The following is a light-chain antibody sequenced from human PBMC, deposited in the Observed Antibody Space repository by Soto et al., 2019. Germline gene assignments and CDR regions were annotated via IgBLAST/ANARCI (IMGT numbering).Light chain of an antibody. CDR1: QDIRNY. J-gene: IGKJ5*01. V-gene: IGKV1-27*01. Sequence: DIQMTQSPSSLSASVGTRVSITCRASQDIRNYLAWYQQKPGKVPKVLIYAASTLQPGVPSRFSGSGSGTDFTLTINSLQPDDIATYYCQNSDSAPITFGQGTRLEIK. CDR3: QNSDSAPIT. CDR2: AAS.